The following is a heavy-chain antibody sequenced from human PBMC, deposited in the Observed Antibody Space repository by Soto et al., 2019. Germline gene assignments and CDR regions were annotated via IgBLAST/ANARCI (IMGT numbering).Heavy chain of an antibody. J-gene: IGHJ5*02. D-gene: IGHD4-17*01. CDR1: GFTFSSYW. Sequence: EVQLVESGGDLVQPGGSLRLSCAASGFTFSSYWMQWVRQAPGKGLVWVSRINSDGSSTSYADSVKGRFTISRDNAKNTLYLQMNSLRAEDTAVYYCARDHDYVYNWFDPWGQGTMVTVSS. CDR2: INSDGSST. V-gene: IGHV3-74*01. CDR3: ARDHDYVYNWFDP.